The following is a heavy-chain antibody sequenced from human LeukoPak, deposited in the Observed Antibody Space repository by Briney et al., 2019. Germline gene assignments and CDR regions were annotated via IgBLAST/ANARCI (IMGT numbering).Heavy chain of an antibody. CDR1: GYTFSNHG. CDR3: TLYNY. J-gene: IGHJ4*02. Sequence: GASVKVSCKASGYTFSNHGIHWVRQAPGQRLEWMGWINAGNGDTKYSQEFQGRVTITRDTSATTAYMELSSLRSEDMAVYYCTLYNYWGQGTLVTVSS. D-gene: IGHD1-14*01. CDR2: INAGNGDT. V-gene: IGHV1-3*03.